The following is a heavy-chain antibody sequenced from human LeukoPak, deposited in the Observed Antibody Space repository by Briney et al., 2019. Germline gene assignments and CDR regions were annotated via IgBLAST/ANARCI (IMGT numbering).Heavy chain of an antibody. Sequence: SETLSLTCSVSGDSVSSDSYYWSWIRQPPGKGLEWIGSISYSGNTDYNPSLKSRLTISVDTSKNQFSLKLSSVTAADTAVYYCGRDGGRYFPYYGMDVWGQGTTVTVSS. CDR1: GDSVSSDSYY. CDR2: ISYSGNT. D-gene: IGHD3-9*01. J-gene: IGHJ6*02. CDR3: GRDGGRYFPYYGMDV. V-gene: IGHV4-61*01.